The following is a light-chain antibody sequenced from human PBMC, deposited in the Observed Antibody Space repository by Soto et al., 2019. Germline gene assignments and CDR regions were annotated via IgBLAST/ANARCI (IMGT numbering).Light chain of an antibody. CDR3: QSYDSSLSAL. CDR2: GNS. CDR1: SSNIGAGYD. V-gene: IGLV1-40*01. J-gene: IGLJ3*02. Sequence: QSVLTQPPSVSGAPGQRVTISCTGSSSNIGAGYDVHWYQQLPGTAPKLLIYGNSNRPSGVPDRFSGSKSGTSASLAITGXXXXXXXXXYCQSYDSSLSALFGGGTKL.